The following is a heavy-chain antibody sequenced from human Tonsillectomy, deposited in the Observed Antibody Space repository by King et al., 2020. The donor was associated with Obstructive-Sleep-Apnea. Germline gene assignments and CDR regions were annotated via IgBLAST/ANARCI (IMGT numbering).Heavy chain of an antibody. Sequence: VQLVESGGGLVQPGGSLRLSCVASGFTFSTFWMSWVRQAPGKGLEWVANMNQDGGERNYDDSVKGRFTISRDNAKNSLYLQLDSLRAEDAAVYYCARRPGDYYDSSGYWFDFWGQGTLVTVSS. CDR2: MNQDGGER. D-gene: IGHD3-22*01. CDR3: ARRPGDYYDSSGYWFDF. CDR1: GFTFSTFW. J-gene: IGHJ4*02. V-gene: IGHV3-7*01.